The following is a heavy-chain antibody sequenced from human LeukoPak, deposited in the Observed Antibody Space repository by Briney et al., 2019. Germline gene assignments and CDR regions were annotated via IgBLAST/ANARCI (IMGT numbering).Heavy chain of an antibody. J-gene: IGHJ3*02. CDR1: GGSISSHY. CDR3: ARGARAEIPIDAFDI. CDR2: IYYSGST. Sequence: SETLSLTCTVSGGSISSHYWSWIRQPPGKGLEWIGYIYYSGSTNYNPSLKSRVTISVDTSKNQFSLKLSFVTAADTAVYYCARGARAEIPIDAFDIWGQGAMVTVSS. D-gene: IGHD5-24*01. V-gene: IGHV4-59*11.